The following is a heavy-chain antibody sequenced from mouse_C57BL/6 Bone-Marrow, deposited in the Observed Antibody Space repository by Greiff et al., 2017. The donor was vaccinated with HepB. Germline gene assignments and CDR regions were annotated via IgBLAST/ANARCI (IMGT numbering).Heavy chain of an antibody. Sequence: EVKLMESGGGLVQPGESLKLSCESNEYEFPSHDMSWVRKTPEKRLELVAAINSDGGSTYYPDTMERRFIISRDNTKKTLYLQMSSLRSEDTALYYCARHALYYYGSSPDYWGQGTTLTVSS. J-gene: IGHJ2*01. CDR2: INSDGGST. V-gene: IGHV5-2*01. D-gene: IGHD1-1*01. CDR3: ARHALYYYGSSPDY. CDR1: EYEFPSHD.